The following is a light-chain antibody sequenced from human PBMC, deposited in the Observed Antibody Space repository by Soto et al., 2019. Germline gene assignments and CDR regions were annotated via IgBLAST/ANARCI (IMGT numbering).Light chain of an antibody. J-gene: IGLJ1*01. CDR1: SSNIGSNT. CDR3: SAWDDSLNGYNYV. Sequence: QSVLTQPPSASGTPGQRVTISCSGSSSNIGSNTVNWYQQLPGTAPKLLIYSNNQRPSGVPDRFSGSKSGTSASLVICGLQSEDEADYYCSAWDDSLNGYNYVFGTGT. V-gene: IGLV1-44*01. CDR2: SNN.